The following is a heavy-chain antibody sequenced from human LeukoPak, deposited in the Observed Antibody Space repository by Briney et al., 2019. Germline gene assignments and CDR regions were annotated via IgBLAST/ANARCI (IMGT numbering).Heavy chain of an antibody. CDR3: ARFPVDTAMAMFDP. D-gene: IGHD5-18*01. CDR1: GYTLTELS. J-gene: IGHJ5*02. Sequence: GASVKVSCKVSGYTLTELSMHWVRQAPGKGLEWMGGFDPEDGETIYAQKFQGRVTMTEDTSTDTAYMELSRLRSDDTAVYYCARFPVDTAMAMFDPWGQGTLVTVSS. CDR2: FDPEDGET. V-gene: IGHV1-24*01.